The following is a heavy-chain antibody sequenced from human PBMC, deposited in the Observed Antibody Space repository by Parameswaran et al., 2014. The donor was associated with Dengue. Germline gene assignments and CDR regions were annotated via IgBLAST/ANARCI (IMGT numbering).Heavy chain of an antibody. V-gene: IGHV3-11*01. Sequence: KGLEWVSYISSSGSTIYYADSVKGRFTISRDNAKNSLYLQMNSLRAEDTAVYYCARDISLWDYWGQGTLVTVSS. CDR3: ARDISLWDY. CDR2: ISSSGSTI. D-gene: IGHD3-16*01. J-gene: IGHJ4*02.